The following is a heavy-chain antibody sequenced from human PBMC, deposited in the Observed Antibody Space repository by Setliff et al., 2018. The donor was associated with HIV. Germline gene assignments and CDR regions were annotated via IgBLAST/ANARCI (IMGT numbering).Heavy chain of an antibody. CDR2: IWYDGSNK. CDR3: ARAEAVAGKSYMDV. Sequence: GESLRLSCASSGFTFSSYGMHWVRQAPGKGLEWVAVIWYDGSNKYYADSVKGRFTISRDNSKNTLYLQMNSLRAEDTAVYYCARAEAVAGKSYMDVWGKGTTVTVSS. V-gene: IGHV3-33*01. D-gene: IGHD6-19*01. J-gene: IGHJ6*03. CDR1: GFTFSSYG.